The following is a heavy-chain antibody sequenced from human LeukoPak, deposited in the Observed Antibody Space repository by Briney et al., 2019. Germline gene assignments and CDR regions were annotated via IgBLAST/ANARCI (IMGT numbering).Heavy chain of an antibody. J-gene: IGHJ5*02. D-gene: IGHD1-14*01. CDR2: IYFSGST. CDR1: GGSISSTSYY. Sequence: PSETLSRTCTVSGGSISSTSYYWGWIRQPPGKGLEWIGSIYFSGSTYYNPSLKSRVTISVDTSKDQFSLKLSSVTAADTAVYYCARQGYNTYRFARWGQGTLVTVSS. V-gene: IGHV4-39*01. CDR3: ARQGYNTYRFAR.